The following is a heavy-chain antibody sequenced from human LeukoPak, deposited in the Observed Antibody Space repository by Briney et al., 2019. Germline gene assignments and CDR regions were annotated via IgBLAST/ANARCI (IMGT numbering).Heavy chain of an antibody. V-gene: IGHV4-59*12. CDR1: GGSISSYY. CDR3: ARDGSGSYYFDY. Sequence: SETLSLTCTVSGGSISSYYWSWIRQPPGKGLEWIGYIYYSGSTYYNPSLKSRVTISVDTSKNQFSLKLSSVTAADTAVYYCARDGSGSYYFDYWGQGTLVTVSS. D-gene: IGHD6-19*01. CDR2: IYYSGST. J-gene: IGHJ4*02.